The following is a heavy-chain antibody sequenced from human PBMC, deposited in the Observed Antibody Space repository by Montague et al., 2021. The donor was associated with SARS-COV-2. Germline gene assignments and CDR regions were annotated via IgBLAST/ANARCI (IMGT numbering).Heavy chain of an antibody. J-gene: IGHJ5*02. V-gene: IGHV4-59*01. D-gene: IGHD5-24*01. CDR2: IYYRGTT. CDR3: AREDRWNWFDP. Sequence: SETLSLTCSVSGGSISSDYWSWIRQSPGEGLEWIGYIYYRGTTNYNPSLKSRVTFSVGTSKNQFSLKLISVTAADTAVYSCAREDRWNWFDPWGQGVLVTVSS. CDR1: GGSISSDY.